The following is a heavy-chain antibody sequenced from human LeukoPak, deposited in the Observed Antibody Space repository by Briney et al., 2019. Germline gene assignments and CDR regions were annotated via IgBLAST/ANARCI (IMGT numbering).Heavy chain of an antibody. D-gene: IGHD5-24*01. Sequence: AGESLRLSCAASGFTVRNNHMSWVRQAPGKGLEWVSVIDSRDNTYHADSVKGRFTISRHTSKNTLYLQMNSLRAEDTAVYYCARESTPLRGAFDPWGPGTLVTVSS. V-gene: IGHV3-53*04. CDR2: IDSRDNT. CDR3: ARESTPLRGAFDP. J-gene: IGHJ5*02. CDR1: GFTVRNNH.